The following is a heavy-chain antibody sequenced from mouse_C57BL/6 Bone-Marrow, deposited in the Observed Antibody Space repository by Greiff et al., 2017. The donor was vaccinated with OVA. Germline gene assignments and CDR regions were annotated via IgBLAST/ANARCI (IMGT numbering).Heavy chain of an antibody. CDR3: ARNPGLRFHYAMDY. CDR2: IWSGGST. Sequence: VKVVESGPGLVQPSQSLSITCTVSGFSLTSYGVHWVRQSPGKGLEWLGVIWSGGSTDYNAAFISRLSISKDNSKSQVFFKMNSLQADDTAIYYCARNPGLRFHYAMDYWGQGTSVTVSS. CDR1: GFSLTSYG. J-gene: IGHJ4*01. V-gene: IGHV2-2*01.